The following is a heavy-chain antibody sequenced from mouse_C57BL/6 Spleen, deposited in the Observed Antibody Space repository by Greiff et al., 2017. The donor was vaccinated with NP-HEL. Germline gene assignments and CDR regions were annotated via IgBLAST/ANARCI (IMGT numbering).Heavy chain of an antibody. J-gene: IGHJ4*01. CDR1: GFTFSSYA. D-gene: IGHD2-2*01. CDR2: ISDGGSYT. Sequence: EVNVVESGGGLVKPGGSLKLSCAASGFTFSSYAMSWVRQTPEKRLEWVATISDGGSYTYYPDNVKGRFTISRDNAKNNLYLQMSHLKSEDTAMYYCARDRGYVPYYAMDYWGQGTSVTVSS. V-gene: IGHV5-4*01. CDR3: ARDRGYVPYYAMDY.